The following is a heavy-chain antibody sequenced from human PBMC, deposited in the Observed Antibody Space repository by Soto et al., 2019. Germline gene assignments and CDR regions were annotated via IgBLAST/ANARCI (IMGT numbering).Heavy chain of an antibody. Sequence: GGSLTLSCKGYGFTFSDYYMILVRQTTGKGLEWLAYISDSGSTIYYADCVRARFTIFRENAANSVYLQLDGLTDGDTAFYYGAGCCSCWTRGGWLGPWGQGSLVTVSS. D-gene: IGHD6-13*01. V-gene: IGHV3-11*01. CDR2: ISDSGSTI. CDR1: GFTFSDYY. J-gene: IGHJ5*02. CDR3: AGCCSCWTRGGWLGP.